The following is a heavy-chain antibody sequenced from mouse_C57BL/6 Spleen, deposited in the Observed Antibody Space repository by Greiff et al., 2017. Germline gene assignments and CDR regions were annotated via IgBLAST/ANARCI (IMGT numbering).Heavy chain of an antibody. V-gene: IGHV1-82*01. CDR3: ARETAQSTPDY. J-gene: IGHJ2*01. Sequence: QVQLQQSGPELVKPGASVKISCKASGYAFSSSWMNWVKQRPGKGLEGIGRIYPGDGDTNYNGKFKGKATLTADKSSSTAYMQRSSLTSEDSAVYFCARETAQSTPDYWGQGTTLTVSS. CDR2: IYPGDGDT. D-gene: IGHD3-2*02. CDR1: GYAFSSSW.